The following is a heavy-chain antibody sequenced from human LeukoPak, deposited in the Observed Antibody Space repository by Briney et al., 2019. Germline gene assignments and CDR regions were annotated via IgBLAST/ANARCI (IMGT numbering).Heavy chain of an antibody. CDR2: ISGDGGTT. V-gene: IGHV3-43*02. Sequence: GGSLRLSCALSGITFEIYAMHWVRQAPGKGLEWVSFISGDGGTTYYPDSVKGRLTISRDNSKTSLYLQMNSLRTEDTALYYCAKDQGASGWGAFDFWGQGTLVTVPS. J-gene: IGHJ4*02. CDR3: AKDQGASGWGAFDF. D-gene: IGHD6-19*01. CDR1: GITFEIYA.